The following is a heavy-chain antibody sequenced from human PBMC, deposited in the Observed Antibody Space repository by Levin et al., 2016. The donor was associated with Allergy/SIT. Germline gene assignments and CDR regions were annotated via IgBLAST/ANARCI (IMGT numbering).Heavy chain of an antibody. CDR3: ARVEQLDHRLYRVENWFDP. D-gene: IGHD6-13*01. CDR2: ISAYNGNT. J-gene: IGHJ5*02. V-gene: IGHV1-18*01. Sequence: WVRQAPGQGLEWMGWISAYNGNTNYAQKLQGRVTMTTDTSTSTAYMELRSLRSDDTAVYYCARVEQLDHRLYRVENWFDPWGQGTLVTVSS.